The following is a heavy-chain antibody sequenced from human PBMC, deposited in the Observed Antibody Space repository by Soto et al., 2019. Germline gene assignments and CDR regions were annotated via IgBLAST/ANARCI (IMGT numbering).Heavy chain of an antibody. V-gene: IGHV1-18*01. D-gene: IGHD5-18*01. CDR3: ARDVGYGLIDY. Sequence: QVQLVQSGAEVKKPGASVKVSCKASGYTFTSSSISWVRQAPGQGLEWMGWISAYNGNTYHARKLQGRVTMTTDTATSTAYMELRSLRSDDTAVYYCARDVGYGLIDYWGQGTLVTVSS. CDR1: GYTFTSSS. CDR2: ISAYNGNT. J-gene: IGHJ4*02.